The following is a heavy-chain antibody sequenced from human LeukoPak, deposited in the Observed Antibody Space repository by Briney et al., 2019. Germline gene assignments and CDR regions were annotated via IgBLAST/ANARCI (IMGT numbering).Heavy chain of an antibody. J-gene: IGHJ4*02. V-gene: IGHV1-18*04. Sequence: ASVKVSCKASGYTFTSYGISWVRQAPGQGLEWMGWISAYNGNTNYAQKLQGRVTMTTDTSTSTAYMGLRSLRSDDTAVYYCARGVLTYYYGSGSAYYFDYWGQGTLVTVSS. CDR1: GYTFTSYG. CDR3: ARGVLTYYYGSGSAYYFDY. D-gene: IGHD3-10*01. CDR2: ISAYNGNT.